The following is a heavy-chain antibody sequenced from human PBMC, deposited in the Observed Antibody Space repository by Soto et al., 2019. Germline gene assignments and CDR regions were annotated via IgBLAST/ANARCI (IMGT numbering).Heavy chain of an antibody. V-gene: IGHV4-59*01. CDR3: ARDLEGYYYGSGTKVPYYMDV. CDR1: GGSISSYY. D-gene: IGHD3-10*01. CDR2: IYYSGST. J-gene: IGHJ6*03. Sequence: SETLSLTCTVSGGSISSYYWSWIRQPPGKGLEWIGYIYYSGSTNYNPSLKSRVTISVDTSKNQFSLKLSSVTAADTAVYYCARDLEGYYYGSGTKVPYYMDVWGKGTMVTVSS.